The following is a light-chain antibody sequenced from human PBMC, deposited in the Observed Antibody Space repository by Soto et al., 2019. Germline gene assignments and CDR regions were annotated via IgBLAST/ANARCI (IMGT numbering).Light chain of an antibody. J-gene: IGKJ4*01. CDR3: QQRKYWPPLT. CDR1: HSVDIY. V-gene: IGKV3-11*01. Sequence: EVVLTQSPDTLSLSPGERATLSCRTSHSVDIYLACYQQKPGQAPRLLIYDSYNRVTGIPTRFSGSGSGTDFTLTISSLEPEDSAVYYCQQRKYWPPLTFGGGTKVEIK. CDR2: DSY.